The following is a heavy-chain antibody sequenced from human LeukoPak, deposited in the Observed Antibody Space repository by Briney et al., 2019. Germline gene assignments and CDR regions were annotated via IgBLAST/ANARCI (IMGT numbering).Heavy chain of an antibody. V-gene: IGHV3-48*03. D-gene: IGHD6-19*01. Sequence: GGSLRLSXAASGFTFSSYEMNWIRQAPGKGLEWVSYISSSGSTIYYADSVKGRFTISRDNAKNSLYLQMNSLRAEDTAVYYCARSSGWYWYFDYWGQGTLVTVSS. CDR2: ISSSGSTI. CDR1: GFTFSSYE. J-gene: IGHJ4*02. CDR3: ARSSGWYWYFDY.